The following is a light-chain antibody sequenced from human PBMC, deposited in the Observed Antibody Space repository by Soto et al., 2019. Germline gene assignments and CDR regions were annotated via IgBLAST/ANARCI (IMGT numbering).Light chain of an antibody. Sequence: DIHLTQSPSSLSASVGDRVTITCRASQSASTFLAWYQQKPGQAPKLLIYDASTLQSAVPSRFSASGSGTEFALTISGLQPDDFAVYYCQQYNRYAVTFGQGTKVDI. CDR3: QQYNRYAVT. CDR1: QSASTF. CDR2: DAS. J-gene: IGKJ1*01. V-gene: IGKV1-5*01.